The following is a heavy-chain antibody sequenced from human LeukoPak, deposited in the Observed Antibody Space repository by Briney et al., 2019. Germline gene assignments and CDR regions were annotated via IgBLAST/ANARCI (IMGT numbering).Heavy chain of an antibody. D-gene: IGHD6-13*01. CDR2: IYYSGST. CDR1: GGSMSSYY. CDR3: ARVRQQVVHDAFDI. J-gene: IGHJ3*02. V-gene: IGHV4-59*01. Sequence: KPSETLSLTCTVSGGSMSSYYWGWIRQPPGKGLEWIGYIYYSGSTNYNPSLKSRVTISVDTSKYLFSLKLSSVTAADTAVYYCARVRQQVVHDAFDIWGQGTMVIVSS.